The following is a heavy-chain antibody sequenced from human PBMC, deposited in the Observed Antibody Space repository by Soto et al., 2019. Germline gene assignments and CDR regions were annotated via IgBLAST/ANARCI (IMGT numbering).Heavy chain of an antibody. J-gene: IGHJ5*02. CDR3: ARSPRYDFWSGYHNWFDP. V-gene: IGHV1-69*13. CDR1: GGTFSSYA. CDR2: IIPIFGTA. Sequence: SVKVSCKASGGTFSSYAISWVRQAPGQGLEWVGGIIPIFGTANYAQKFQGRVTITADESTSTAYMELSSLRSEDTAVYYCARSPRYDFWSGYHNWFDPWGQGTLVTVSS. D-gene: IGHD3-3*01.